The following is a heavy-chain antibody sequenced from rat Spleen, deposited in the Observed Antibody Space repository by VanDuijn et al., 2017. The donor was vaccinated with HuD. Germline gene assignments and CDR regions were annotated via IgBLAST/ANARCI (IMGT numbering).Heavy chain of an antibody. CDR3: ARGGFFRF. D-gene: IGHD1-6*01. V-gene: IGHV5-20*01. J-gene: IGHJ2*01. CDR2: ISYDGGST. Sequence: EVHLVESGGDLVQPGRSLKLSCAASGFTFSNYGMAWVRQAPKKGLEWVAFISYDGGSTYYRDSVKGRFTIFRDNAKSSLFLQMDSLRSEDTATYYCARGGFFRFWGQGVMVTVSS. CDR1: GFTFSNYG.